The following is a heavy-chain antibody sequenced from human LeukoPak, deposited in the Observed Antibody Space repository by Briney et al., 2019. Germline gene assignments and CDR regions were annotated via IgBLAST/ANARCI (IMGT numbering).Heavy chain of an antibody. CDR1: GGSISSGGYY. J-gene: IGHJ6*03. Sequence: SQTLSLTCTVSGGSISSGGYYWSWIRQHPGKGLEWIGYIYYSGSTYYNPSLKSRVTISVDRSKNQFSLKLSSVTAADTAVYYCVRGDEYYYYMDVWGKGTTVTVSS. V-gene: IGHV4-31*03. CDR2: IYYSGST. CDR3: VRGDEYYYYMDV.